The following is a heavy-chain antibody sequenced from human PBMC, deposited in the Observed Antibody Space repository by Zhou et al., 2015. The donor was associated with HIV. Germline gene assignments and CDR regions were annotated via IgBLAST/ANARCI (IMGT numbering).Heavy chain of an antibody. Sequence: QVQLVQSGAEVKKPGSSVKVSCKASGGTFSSYSISWVRQAPGQGLEWMGGIIPLFNTANYAQSFQGRLTITADESTSTSYMELNSLRSEDTAIYFCAREWGGATTATTPFGYWGQGTLVTVSS. CDR1: GGTFSSYS. D-gene: IGHD3-16*01. V-gene: IGHV1-69*01. J-gene: IGHJ4*02. CDR3: AREWGGATTATTPFGY. CDR2: IIPLFNTA.